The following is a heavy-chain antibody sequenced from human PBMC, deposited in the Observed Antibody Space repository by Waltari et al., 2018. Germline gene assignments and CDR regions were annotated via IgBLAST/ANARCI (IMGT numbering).Heavy chain of an antibody. V-gene: IGHV3-7*03. Sequence: EVQLVESAGGLVQPGGSLRLSCAASGFNFISYWMTWVRQAPGKGLEWVANIKQDGSEKYYVDSVRGRFTISRDNAKNSLYLQMNSLRAEDTAVYYCARDHPYRARLCDWGQGTLVTVTS. J-gene: IGHJ4*02. CDR1: GFNFISYW. CDR3: ARDHPYRARLCD. D-gene: IGHD2-2*01. CDR2: IKQDGSEK.